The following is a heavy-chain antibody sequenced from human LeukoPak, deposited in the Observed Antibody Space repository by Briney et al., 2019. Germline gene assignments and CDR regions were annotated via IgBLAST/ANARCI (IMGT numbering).Heavy chain of an antibody. CDR1: GYSFTTYW. D-gene: IGHD1-26*01. V-gene: IGHV5-51*03. Sequence: PGQSLKISCEGSGYSFTTYWIGWVRQMPGKGLEWMGIIYPGDSDTRYSPSFQGQVTISADKSISTAYLQWSSLKASDTGMYYCARSASGSSSPDGHFDYWGQGTLVTVSS. CDR3: ARSASGSSSPDGHFDY. J-gene: IGHJ4*02. CDR2: IYPGDSDT.